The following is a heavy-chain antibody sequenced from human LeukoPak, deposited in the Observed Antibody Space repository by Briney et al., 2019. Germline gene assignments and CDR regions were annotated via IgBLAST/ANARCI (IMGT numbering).Heavy chain of an antibody. CDR1: GYTFTIYG. V-gene: IGHV1-18*01. D-gene: IGHD1-7*01. CDR2: ISAYNGNT. J-gene: IGHJ4*02. Sequence: GASVKVSFKASGYTFTIYGISWVRQAPGQGVEWMGWISAYNGNTNYTQKLQGRGTITTDTSTSTAYMELRSLRSDDTAVYYCARATPGTGIRYYFGYWGQGTRVTVSS. CDR3: ARATPGTGIRYYFGY.